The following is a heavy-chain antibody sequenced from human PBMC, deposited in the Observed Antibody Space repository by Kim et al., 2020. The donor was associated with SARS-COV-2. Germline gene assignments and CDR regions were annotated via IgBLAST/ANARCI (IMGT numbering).Heavy chain of an antibody. J-gene: IGHJ3*02. CDR2: INHSGST. D-gene: IGHD3-9*01. CDR1: GGSFSGYY. V-gene: IGHV4-34*01. Sequence: SETLSLTCAVYGGSFSGYYWSWIRQPPGKGLEWIGEINHSGSTNYNPSLKSRVTISVDTSKNQFSLKLSSVTAADTAVYYCARARGLRYFDWLPKDAFDIWGQGTMVTVSS. CDR3: ARARGLRYFDWLPKDAFDI.